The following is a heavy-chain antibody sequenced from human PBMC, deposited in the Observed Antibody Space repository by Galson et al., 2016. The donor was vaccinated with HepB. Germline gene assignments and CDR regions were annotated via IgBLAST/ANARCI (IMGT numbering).Heavy chain of an antibody. Sequence: SLRLSCAASGFTFSTYEMNWVRQAPEKGLEWVSYISSDGSTISYADSVKGRFTISRDNAKNSLYLQMNSLRAEDTAVYYCAREDIATTGTGFDYWGQGTLVTVSS. V-gene: IGHV3-48*03. J-gene: IGHJ4*01. CDR2: ISSDGSTI. CDR3: AREDIATTGTGFDY. CDR1: GFTFSTYE. D-gene: IGHD6-13*01.